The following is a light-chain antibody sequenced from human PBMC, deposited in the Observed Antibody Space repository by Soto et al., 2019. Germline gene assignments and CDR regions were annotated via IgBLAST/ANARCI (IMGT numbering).Light chain of an antibody. CDR2: DGD. Sequence: QSVMSQPPSVSAAPGQRVTISCSGSSSNIGGNSVSWYQQLPGTAPKLLIYDGDQRPSGIPDRFSGSKSGTSATLGITGVQTGDEADYYCGSWDSSLSAYVFGTGTKVTVL. CDR1: SSNIGGNS. CDR3: GSWDSSLSAYV. J-gene: IGLJ1*01. V-gene: IGLV1-51*01.